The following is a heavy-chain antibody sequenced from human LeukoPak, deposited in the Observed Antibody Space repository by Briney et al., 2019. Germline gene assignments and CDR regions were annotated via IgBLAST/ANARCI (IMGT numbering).Heavy chain of an antibody. CDR3: ARGSGSFSGGLDY. Sequence: GGSLRLSCAASGFTFSSYGMHWVRQTPGKGLEWVTIIWSDGTNKYYADSVKGRFTISRDNSKNKLYLQMNSLRAEDTAVYYCARGSGSFSGGLDYWGQGTLVTVSS. CDR2: IWSDGTNK. J-gene: IGHJ4*02. CDR1: GFTFSSYG. D-gene: IGHD1-26*01. V-gene: IGHV3-33*01.